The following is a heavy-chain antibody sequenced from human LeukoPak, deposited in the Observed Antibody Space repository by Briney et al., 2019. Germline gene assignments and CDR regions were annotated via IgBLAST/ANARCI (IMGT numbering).Heavy chain of an antibody. Sequence: PGGSLRLSCAASGFTLSEFGMHWVRQAPGKGLEWITFIRYDGYKKPYIDSVKGRFTTSRDNSKNTVSLQMSSLRVEDTAVYYCARNAHSFDSSGYYFHFWGQGTRVTVSS. J-gene: IGHJ4*02. D-gene: IGHD3-22*01. V-gene: IGHV3-30*02. CDR2: IRYDGYKK. CDR3: ARNAHSFDSSGYYFHF. CDR1: GFTLSEFG.